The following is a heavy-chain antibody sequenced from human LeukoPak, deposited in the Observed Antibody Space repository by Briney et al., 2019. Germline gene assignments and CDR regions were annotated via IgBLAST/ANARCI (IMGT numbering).Heavy chain of an antibody. CDR1: GFTFSSYV. CDR2: LTGSGGAA. Sequence: PGGSLRLSCAASGFTFSSYVMFWVREAPGKGLEWVSYLTGSGGAADYADSVKGRLTTSRDNSKNTVYLQMNSLSAEDTAIYYCANDFRYYFGSGTASWGQGTLVTVSP. V-gene: IGHV3-23*01. CDR3: ANDFRYYFGSGTAS. D-gene: IGHD3-10*01. J-gene: IGHJ5*02.